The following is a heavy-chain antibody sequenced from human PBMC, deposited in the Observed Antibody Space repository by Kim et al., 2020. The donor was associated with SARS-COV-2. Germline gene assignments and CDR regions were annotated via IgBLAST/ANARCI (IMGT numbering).Heavy chain of an antibody. CDR2: INWNGAAI. CDR1: GFIFDDYG. V-gene: IGHV3-20*04. CDR3: ARAYNPRSPSGTFDY. J-gene: IGHJ4*02. D-gene: IGHD1-1*01. Sequence: GGSLRLSCATSGFIFDDYGMSWVRQVPEMGLEWVAGINWNGAAIGYAGSVMGRFSISRDNAKRSLYLQMNRLRADDTALYYCARAYNPRSPSGTFDYWGLGTPVTVSS.